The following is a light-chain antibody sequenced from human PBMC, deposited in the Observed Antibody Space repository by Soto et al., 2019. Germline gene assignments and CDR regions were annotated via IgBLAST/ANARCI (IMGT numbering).Light chain of an antibody. CDR2: AAS. CDR3: QQSYSTLWT. V-gene: IGKV1-39*01. J-gene: IGKJ1*01. Sequence: DIQMTQSPSSLSASVGDRVTITCRASQSISGYLNWYQQKPGKAPKLLIYAASSLQSVTLTISSLQPEDFATYYCQQSYSTLWTFGQGTKVEIK. CDR1: QSISGY.